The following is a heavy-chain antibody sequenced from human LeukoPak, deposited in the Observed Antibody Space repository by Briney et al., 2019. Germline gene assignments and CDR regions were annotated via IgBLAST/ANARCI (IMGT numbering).Heavy chain of an antibody. V-gene: IGHV4-39*01. Sequence: SETLSLTYTVSGGSISSSSYYWGWIRQPPGKGLEWIGSIYYSGSTYYNPSLKSRVTISVDTSKNQFSLKLSSVTAADTAVYYCARMGYAVDIGAFDIWGQGTMVTVSS. J-gene: IGHJ3*02. D-gene: IGHD2-2*03. CDR3: ARMGYAVDIGAFDI. CDR2: IYYSGST. CDR1: GGSISSSSYY.